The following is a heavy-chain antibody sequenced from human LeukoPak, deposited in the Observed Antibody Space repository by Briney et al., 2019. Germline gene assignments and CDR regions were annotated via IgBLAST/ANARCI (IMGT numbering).Heavy chain of an antibody. CDR2: IYYSGGT. CDR3: VREVKGYGSSWYQNWFDP. V-gene: IGHV4-30-4*01. J-gene: IGHJ5*02. CDR1: GGSISSGDYY. D-gene: IGHD6-13*01. Sequence: SQTLSLTCTVSGGSISSGDYYWSWIRQPPGKGLEWIGYIYYSGGTYYNPSLKSRVTTSIDTSKNQFSLKMSSVTAADTAVYYCVREVKGYGSSWYQNWFDPWGQGTLVTVSS.